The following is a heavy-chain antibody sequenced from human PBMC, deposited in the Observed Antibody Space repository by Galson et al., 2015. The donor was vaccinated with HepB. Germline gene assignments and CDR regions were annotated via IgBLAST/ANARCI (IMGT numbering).Heavy chain of an antibody. CDR2: INHSGST. V-gene: IGHV4-34*01. D-gene: IGHD6-13*01. J-gene: IGHJ6*02. CDR3: AGRIAAAGVVDSGTAYYYGMDV. CDR1: GGSFSGYY. Sequence: SETLSLTCAVYGGSFSGYYWSWIRQPPGKGLEWIGEINHSGSTNYNPSLKSRVTISVDTSKNQFSLKLSSVTAADTAVYYCAGRIAAAGVVDSGTAYYYGMDVWGQGTTVTVSS.